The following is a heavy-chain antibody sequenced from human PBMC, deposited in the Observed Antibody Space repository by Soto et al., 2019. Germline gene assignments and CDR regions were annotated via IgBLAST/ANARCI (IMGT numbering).Heavy chain of an antibody. CDR2: IYYSGCT. Sequence: QLQLQESGPGLVKPSETLSLTCTVSGGSISSSSYYWGWIRQPPGKGLEWIGSIYYSGCTYYNPSLKSLVTISVDTSKNQFSLKLSSVTAADTAVYYCASGGYCSGGSCYPFDYWGQGTLVTVSS. V-gene: IGHV4-39*01. J-gene: IGHJ4*02. CDR1: GGSISSSSYY. D-gene: IGHD2-15*01. CDR3: ASGGYCSGGSCYPFDY.